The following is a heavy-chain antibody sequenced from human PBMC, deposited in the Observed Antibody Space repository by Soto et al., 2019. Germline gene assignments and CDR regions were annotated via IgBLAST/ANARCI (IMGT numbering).Heavy chain of an antibody. CDR1: GVSVSSTSHY. J-gene: IGHJ5*01. Sequence: PSETLSLTCTVSGVSVSSTSHYWGWVRQPPGKGLEWIGNVYFRGSTYYNSSLKSRLPIFVDTSKNQISLKLTSGTAADTAIYYCASLSREFCVFGVCTLRSAWFDSWGRGTLVTVSS. V-gene: IGHV4-39*01. CDR2: VYFRGST. D-gene: IGHD2-21*01. CDR3: ASLSREFCVFGVCTLRSAWFDS.